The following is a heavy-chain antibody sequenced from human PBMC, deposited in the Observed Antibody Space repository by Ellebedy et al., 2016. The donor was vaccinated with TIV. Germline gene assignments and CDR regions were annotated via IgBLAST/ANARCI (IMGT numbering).Heavy chain of an antibody. CDR1: GYTFTTYG. CDR2: ISPYNVDT. CDR3: ARMWVINYYDSSGPTHWGFDY. J-gene: IGHJ4*02. Sequence: ASVKVSXKASGYTFTTYGMSWVRQAPGQGLEWMGWISPYNVDTKYAQRLQDRVTLTTDTATSTAFMELRSLRSDDTAVYYCARMWVINYYDSSGPTHWGFDYWGQGTLVTVSS. D-gene: IGHD3-22*01. V-gene: IGHV1-18*01.